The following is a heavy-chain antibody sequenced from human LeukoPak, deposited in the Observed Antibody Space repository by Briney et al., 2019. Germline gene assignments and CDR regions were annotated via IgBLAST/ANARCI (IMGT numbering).Heavy chain of an antibody. CDR2: IIPIFGTA. V-gene: IGHV1-69*05. Sequence: GSSVKVSCKASGGTFSSYAISWVRQAPGQGLEWMGRIIPIFGTANYAQKFQGRVTITTDESTSTAYMELSSLRSEDTAVYYCARDSDGYCSGGSCYFDYWGQGTLVTVSS. D-gene: IGHD2-15*01. CDR3: ARDSDGYCSGGSCYFDY. CDR1: GGTFSSYA. J-gene: IGHJ4*02.